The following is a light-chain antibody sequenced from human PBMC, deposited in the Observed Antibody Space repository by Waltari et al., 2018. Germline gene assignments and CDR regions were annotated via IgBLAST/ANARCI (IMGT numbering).Light chain of an antibody. Sequence: QSVLTQPPSASGTPGPRVPIPCSGSSPTLGSNPVHWYQQVPGAAPKLLIYSNHQRPSGVPARFSGSKSATSASLAISGLQSEDESYFYCATWDDSLNGWVFGGGTKVTVL. CDR3: ATWDDSLNGWV. V-gene: IGLV1-44*01. CDR1: SPTLGSNP. J-gene: IGLJ3*02. CDR2: SNH.